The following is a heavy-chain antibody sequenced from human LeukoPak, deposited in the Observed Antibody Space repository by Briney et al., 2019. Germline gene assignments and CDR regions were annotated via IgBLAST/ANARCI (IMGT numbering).Heavy chain of an antibody. Sequence: SETLSLTCTVSGGSISSSSYYWGWIRQPPGKGLEWIGSIYYSGSTYYNPSLKSRVTISVDTSKNQFSLKLSSVTAADTAVYYCAKASRLQAPGYYYYGMDVWGQGTTVTVSS. V-gene: IGHV4-39*01. CDR1: GGSISSSSYY. CDR2: IYYSGST. J-gene: IGHJ6*02. D-gene: IGHD5-24*01. CDR3: AKASRLQAPGYYYYGMDV.